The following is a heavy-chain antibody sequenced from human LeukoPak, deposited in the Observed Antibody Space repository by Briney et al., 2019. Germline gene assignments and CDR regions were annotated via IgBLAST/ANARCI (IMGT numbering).Heavy chain of an antibody. J-gene: IGHJ5*02. CDR2: INHSGST. Sequence: PSETLSLTCAVYGGSFSGYCWSWIRQPPGKGLEWIGEINHSGSTNYNPSLKSRVTISVDTSKNQFSLKLSSVTAADTAVYYCARGLLWFGDQQNNWFDPWGQGTLVTVSS. CDR1: GGSFSGYC. V-gene: IGHV4-34*01. CDR3: ARGLLWFGDQQNNWFDP. D-gene: IGHD3-10*01.